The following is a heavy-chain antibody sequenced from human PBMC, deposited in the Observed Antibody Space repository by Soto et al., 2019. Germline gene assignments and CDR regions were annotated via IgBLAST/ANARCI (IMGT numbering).Heavy chain of an antibody. Sequence: GASVKVSCKASGYTFTSYYMHWVRQAPGQGLEWMGIINPSGGSTSYAQKFQGRVTMTRDTSTSTVYMELSSLRSEDTAVYYCASDRGVYDYGDSGSSEFDYWGQGTLVTVSS. V-gene: IGHV1-46*01. J-gene: IGHJ4*02. CDR3: ASDRGVYDYGDSGSSEFDY. CDR1: GYTFTSYY. D-gene: IGHD4-17*01. CDR2: INPSGGST.